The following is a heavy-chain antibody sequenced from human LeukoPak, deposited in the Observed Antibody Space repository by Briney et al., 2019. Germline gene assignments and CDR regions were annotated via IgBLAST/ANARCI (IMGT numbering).Heavy chain of an antibody. D-gene: IGHD3-10*01. J-gene: IGHJ4*02. CDR1: GFTFSTYG. Sequence: GGSLRLSCEASGFTFSTYGMHWVRQAPGKGLEWVSSISSSSSYIYYADSVKGRFTISRDNAKNSLYLQMNSLRAEDTAVYYCARNYNGYFDYWGQGTLVTVSS. CDR3: ARNYNGYFDY. V-gene: IGHV3-21*01. CDR2: ISSSSSYI.